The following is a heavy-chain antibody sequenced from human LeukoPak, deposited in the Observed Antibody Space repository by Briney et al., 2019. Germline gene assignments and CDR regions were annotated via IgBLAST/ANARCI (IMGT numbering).Heavy chain of an antibody. J-gene: IGHJ4*02. D-gene: IGHD1-20*01. CDR1: GFTFSSYA. CDR3: AKSPHNSYQVDPNFDY. CDR2: ISGSGGST. Sequence: PGGSLRLSCAASGFTFSSYAMSWVRQAPGKGLEWVSAISGSGGSTYYADSVKGRFTISRDNSKNTLYLQMNSLRAEDTAVYYCAKSPHNSYQVDPNFDYWGQGTLVTVSS. V-gene: IGHV3-23*01.